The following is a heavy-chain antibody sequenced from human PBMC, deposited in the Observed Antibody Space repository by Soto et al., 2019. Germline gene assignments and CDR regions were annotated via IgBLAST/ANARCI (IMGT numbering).Heavy chain of an antibody. D-gene: IGHD3-10*01. CDR1: GFTFSSYA. V-gene: IGHV3-23*01. J-gene: IGHJ3*02. Sequence: EVQLLESGGGLVQPGGSLRLSCAASGFTFSSYAMSWVRQAPGKGLEWVLAISGSGGSTYYADSVKGRFTISRDNSKNTLYLQMNSLRAEDTAVYYCAKDRRLLWFGEIYAFDIWGQGTMVTVSS. CDR2: ISGSGGST. CDR3: AKDRRLLWFGEIYAFDI.